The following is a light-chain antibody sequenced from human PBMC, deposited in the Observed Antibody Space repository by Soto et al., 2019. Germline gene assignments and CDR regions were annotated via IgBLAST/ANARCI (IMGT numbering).Light chain of an antibody. CDR2: DVT. V-gene: IGLV2-14*03. CDR3: NSYTSISTYV. Sequence: QSVLTQPASVSGSPGQSITISCTGTSSDVGGFNYVSWYQQHPGKAPKLMIYDVTNRPSGVSYRFSGSKSGTTASLTISGLQAEYEAEYYCNSYTSISTYVVVTVTKVTVL. CDR1: SSDVGGFNY. J-gene: IGLJ1*01.